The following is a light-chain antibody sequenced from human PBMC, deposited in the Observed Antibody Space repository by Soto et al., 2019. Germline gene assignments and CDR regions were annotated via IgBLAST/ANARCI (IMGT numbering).Light chain of an antibody. Sequence: QSVLTQPASVSGSPGQSSTISCTGTSSDVGGYNYVSWYQQHPGKALKLLIYEVTNRTSGVSNRFSGSKSGNTASLTISGLQSEDEADYYCRSYTSSSTRLFGGGTQLTVL. J-gene: IGLJ2*01. V-gene: IGLV2-14*01. CDR1: SSDVGGYNY. CDR3: RSYTSSSTRL. CDR2: EVT.